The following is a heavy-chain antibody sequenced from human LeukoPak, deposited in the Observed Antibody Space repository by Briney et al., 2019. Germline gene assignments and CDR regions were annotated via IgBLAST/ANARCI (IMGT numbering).Heavy chain of an antibody. CDR2: IYYSGST. V-gene: IGHV4-59*01. J-gene: IGHJ3*02. D-gene: IGHD3-22*01. CDR1: GVSISSYY. Sequence: SETLSLTRTLSGVSISSYYWSWIRQPPGKGLEWIGYIYYSGSTNYNPSLKSRVTISVDTSKNQFSLRLSSVTAADTAVYYCARHFSSGYYLLYDAFDIWGQGTMVTVSS. CDR3: ARHFSSGYYLLYDAFDI.